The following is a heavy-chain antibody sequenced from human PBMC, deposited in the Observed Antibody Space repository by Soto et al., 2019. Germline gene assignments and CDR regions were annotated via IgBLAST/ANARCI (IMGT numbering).Heavy chain of an antibody. D-gene: IGHD2-21*02. V-gene: IGHV1-46*01. CDR2: INPSGGST. CDR3: ARSIVVVTALDY. J-gene: IGHJ4*02. CDR1: GYTFTRSG. Sequence: ASVKVSCKASGYTFTRSGISWVRQAPGQGLEWMGRINPSGGSTSYAQKFQGRVTMTRDTSTSTAYMELSSLRSEDTAVYYCARSIVVVTALDYWGQGTLVTVSS.